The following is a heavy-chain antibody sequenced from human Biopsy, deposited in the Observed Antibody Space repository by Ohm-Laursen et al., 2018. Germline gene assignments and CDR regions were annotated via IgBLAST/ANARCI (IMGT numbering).Heavy chain of an antibody. J-gene: IGHJ6*02. D-gene: IGHD2-15*01. V-gene: IGHV3-7*03. CDR1: GFTFSSYY. CDR3: ARELVVEHSFFYGMDV. CDR2: INQDGSVK. Sequence: SLRLSCAASGFTFSSYYMSWVRLAPGKGLEWVANINQDGSVKNYVDSVKGRFTISRDNAENSVYLQMSSLRSEDTAVYFCARELVVEHSFFYGMDVWGQGTTVTVSS.